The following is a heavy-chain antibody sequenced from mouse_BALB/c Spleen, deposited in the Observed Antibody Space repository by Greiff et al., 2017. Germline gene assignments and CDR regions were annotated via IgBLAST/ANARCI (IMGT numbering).Heavy chain of an antibody. CDR1: GYTFTSYW. CDR3: ARGDYYGSSDY. J-gene: IGHJ2*01. CDR2: INPSTGYT. Sequence: VQLQQSGAELAKPGASVKMSCKASGYTFTSYWMHWVKQRPGQGLEWIGYINPSTGYTEYNQKFKDKATLTADKSSSTAYMQLSSLTSEDSAVYYCARGDYYGSSDYWGQGTTLTVSS. D-gene: IGHD1-1*01. V-gene: IGHV1-7*01.